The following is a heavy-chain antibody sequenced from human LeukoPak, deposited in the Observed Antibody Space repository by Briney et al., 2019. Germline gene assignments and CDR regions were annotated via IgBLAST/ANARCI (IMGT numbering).Heavy chain of an antibody. CDR2: IYHSGST. J-gene: IGHJ5*02. D-gene: IGHD2-2*01. CDR1: GYSISSGYY. Sequence: SETLSLTCAVSGYSISSGYYWGWIRQPPGKGLEWIGSIYHSGSTYYNPSLKSRVTISVDTSKNQFSLKLSSVTAADTAVYYCARHSGVVPAAIFFPHWFDPWGQGTLVTVSS. V-gene: IGHV4-38-2*01. CDR3: ARHSGVVPAAIFFPHWFDP.